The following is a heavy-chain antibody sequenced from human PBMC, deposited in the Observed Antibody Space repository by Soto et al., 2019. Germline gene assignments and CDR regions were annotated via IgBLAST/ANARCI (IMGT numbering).Heavy chain of an antibody. CDR1: GFTFSNYG. CDR3: AKDQKAMVRGVGLNQYYYAMGV. J-gene: IGHJ6*02. Sequence: TGGSLRLSCAASGFTFSNYGMTWVRQAPGKGLEWVSGISGRGDKTNYADSVKGRFTISRDNSKNTLYVQMNSLRHDDTAVYYCAKDQKAMVRGVGLNQYYYAMGVWGQGTTFTVSS. D-gene: IGHD3-10*01. CDR2: ISGRGDKT. V-gene: IGHV3-23*01.